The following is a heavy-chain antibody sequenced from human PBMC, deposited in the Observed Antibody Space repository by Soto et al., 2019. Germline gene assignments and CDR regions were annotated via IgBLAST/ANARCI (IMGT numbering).Heavy chain of an antibody. V-gene: IGHV4-61*01. CDR3: ASTRGYDAFDI. CDR2: IYYSGST. CDR1: GGSVSSGSYY. Sequence: TSETLSLTCTVSGGSVSSGSYYWSWIRQPPGKGLEWIGYIYYSGSTNYNPSLKSRVTISVDTSKNQFSLKLSSVTAADTAVYYCASTRGYDAFDIWGQGTMVT. J-gene: IGHJ3*02. D-gene: IGHD3-22*01.